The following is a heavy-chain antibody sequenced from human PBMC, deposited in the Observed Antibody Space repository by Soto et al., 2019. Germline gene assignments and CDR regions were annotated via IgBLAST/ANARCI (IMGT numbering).Heavy chain of an antibody. CDR2: IRYDGSDP. D-gene: IGHD4-17*01. CDR1: GFTFRSYG. CDR3: ARGWTTPIDY. J-gene: IGHJ4*02. V-gene: IGHV3-33*01. Sequence: QVQLVESGGGVVQPGGSLRLSCGASGFTFRSYGMHWVRQAPGKGLEWVAVIRYDGSDPEYADSVKGRVTISRDNSQKMLYLQMNSLSADDTAVYYCARGWTTPIDYWGQGTLVTVSS.